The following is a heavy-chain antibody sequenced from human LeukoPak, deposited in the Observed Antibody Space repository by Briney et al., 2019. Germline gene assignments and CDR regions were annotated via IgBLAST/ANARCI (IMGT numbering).Heavy chain of an antibody. Sequence: ASVKVSCKASGYTFTSYAMHWVRQAPGQRLEWMGWINAGNGNTKYSQEFQGRVTITRDTSASTAYMELSSLRSEDMAVYYCARDNGGTAMAYYYYYYMDVWGKGTTVTISS. J-gene: IGHJ6*03. CDR2: INAGNGNT. V-gene: IGHV1-3*03. D-gene: IGHD5-18*01. CDR1: GYTFTSYA. CDR3: ARDNGGTAMAYYYYYYMDV.